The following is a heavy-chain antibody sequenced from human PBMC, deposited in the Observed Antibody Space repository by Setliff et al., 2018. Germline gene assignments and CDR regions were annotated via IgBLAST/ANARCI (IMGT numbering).Heavy chain of an antibody. CDR2: ISYSGSA. CDR1: GGSFSGYC. D-gene: IGHD3-22*01. CDR3: ARGHSYESRNSFVFYSNGLDV. J-gene: IGHJ6*02. V-gene: IGHV4-34*01. Sequence: PSETLSLTCAVYGGSFSGYCWSWIHQSPGRGLEWIGQISYSGSATYNPSLKSRVTISRDTSKNQFSLKLNSVTAAGTAVFYCARGHSYESRNSFVFYSNGLDVWGQGTTVTVSS.